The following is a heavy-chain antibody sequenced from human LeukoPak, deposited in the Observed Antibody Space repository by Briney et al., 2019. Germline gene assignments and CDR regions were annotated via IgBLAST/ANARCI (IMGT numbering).Heavy chain of an antibody. CDR2: ISNFDDI. CDR1: GFNLNHYG. Sequence: GGSLRLSCVTSGFNLNHYGLAWVRQAPGKGLEWVSSISNFDDIFYADSVKGRFTVSRGNDKNSLFLEMNSLRVEDTAVYYCARDLYSGSYPYYFDYWGQGTLVTVSS. V-gene: IGHV3-69-1*01. CDR3: ARDLYSGSYPYYFDY. J-gene: IGHJ4*02. D-gene: IGHD1-26*01.